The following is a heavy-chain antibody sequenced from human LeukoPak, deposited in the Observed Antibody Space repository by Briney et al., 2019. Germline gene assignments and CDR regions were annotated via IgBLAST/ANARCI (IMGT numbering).Heavy chain of an antibody. J-gene: IGHJ4*02. CDR3: ARDRGSGYYYFDY. CDR1: GGSISSYF. Sequence: SETLSLTCTVSGGSISSYFWTWIRQPAGKGLEWIGRVYTSGTTNYNPSLKSRVTMSVDTSKNQFSLKLSSVTAADTAVYYCARDRGSGYYYFDYWGQGTLVTVSS. V-gene: IGHV4-4*07. D-gene: IGHD3-22*01. CDR2: VYTSGTT.